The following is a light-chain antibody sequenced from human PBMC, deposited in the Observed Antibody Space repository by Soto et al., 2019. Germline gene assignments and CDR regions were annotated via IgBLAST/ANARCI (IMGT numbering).Light chain of an antibody. V-gene: IGKV3-11*01. CDR1: QNVRTY. Sequence: PGERATLSCRASQNVRTYLAWYQQKPGQAPRLLIYDASKRATGIPARFSGSGSGTDFTLTISSFEPEDFAVYYCQQRSTPFTFGPGTKV. CDR3: QQRSTPFT. CDR2: DAS. J-gene: IGKJ3*01.